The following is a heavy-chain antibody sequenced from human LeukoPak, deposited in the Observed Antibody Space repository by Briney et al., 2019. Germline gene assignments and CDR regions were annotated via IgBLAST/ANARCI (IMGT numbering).Heavy chain of an antibody. Sequence: SQTLSLTCAVSGGSISSVGYSWSWIRQPPGKGLEWIGYIYHHESTSYNPSLKSRVTISVDRSKNQFSLKLSSVTAADTAVYYCARYYYDSSGYYYNFGGYFDYWGQGTLVTVSS. V-gene: IGHV4-30-2*01. CDR1: GGSISSVGYS. D-gene: IGHD3-22*01. J-gene: IGHJ4*02. CDR3: ARYYYDSSGYYYNFGGYFDY. CDR2: IYHHEST.